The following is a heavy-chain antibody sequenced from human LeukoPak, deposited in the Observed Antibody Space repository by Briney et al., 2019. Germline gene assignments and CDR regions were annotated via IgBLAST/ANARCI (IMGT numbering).Heavy chain of an antibody. Sequence: GGSLRLSCAASGFTFSSYSMNWVRQAPGKGLEWVSYISSSSSTIYYADSVKGRFTISRDNAKNSLYLQMNSLRAEDTAVYYCAKASYDFWSAYYGEDIKDAFDIWGQGTMVTVSS. J-gene: IGHJ3*02. D-gene: IGHD3-3*01. CDR1: GFTFSSYS. V-gene: IGHV3-48*01. CDR2: ISSSSSTI. CDR3: AKASYDFWSAYYGEDIKDAFDI.